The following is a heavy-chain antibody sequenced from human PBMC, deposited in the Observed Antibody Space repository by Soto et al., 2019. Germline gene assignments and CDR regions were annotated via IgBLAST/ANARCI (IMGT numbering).Heavy chain of an antibody. CDR2: ISWDGGST. D-gene: IGHD5-18*01. CDR1: GFTFDDYT. CDR3: AKDIKSRSYGSFGY. Sequence: EVQLVESGGVVVQPGGSLRLSCAASGFTFDDYTMHWVRQAPGKGLEWVSLISWDGGSTYYADSVKGRFTISRDNSKNSLYLQVNSLRTEDTALYYCAKDIKSRSYGSFGYWGQGTLVTVSS. J-gene: IGHJ4*02. V-gene: IGHV3-43*01.